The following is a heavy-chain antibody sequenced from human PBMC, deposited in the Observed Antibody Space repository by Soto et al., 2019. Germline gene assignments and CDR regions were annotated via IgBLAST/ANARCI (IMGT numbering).Heavy chain of an antibody. CDR3: AGIQNNWFDP. J-gene: IGHJ5*02. V-gene: IGHV3-7*01. CDR1: RFTFSSSW. Sequence: EVQLVESGGGLVQPGGSLRLTCTAGRFTFSSSWIAWVRQAPGKGLEWVGNIKHDGSEVYYLDSVRGRFTISRDSAWKSLYLQVNSLRAEDTAVYYCAGIQNNWFDPWGQGTLVAVSS. CDR2: IKHDGSEV.